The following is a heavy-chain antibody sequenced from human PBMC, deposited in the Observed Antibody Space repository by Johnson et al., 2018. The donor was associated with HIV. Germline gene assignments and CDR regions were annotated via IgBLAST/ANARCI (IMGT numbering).Heavy chain of an antibody. V-gene: IGHV3-11*04. D-gene: IGHD3-22*01. Sequence: QMQLVESGGGLVKPGGSLRLSCAASGFTFSDYYMTWIRQAPGKGLAWVSYINNNASSVYYADSVKGRFTISRDNAKNSLYLQMNSLRAEDTAVYYCARDGIGYSYDSSGYYAEPDDAFDIWGQGTMVTVSS. CDR1: GFTFSDYY. CDR2: INNNASSV. CDR3: ARDGIGYSYDSSGYYAEPDDAFDI. J-gene: IGHJ3*02.